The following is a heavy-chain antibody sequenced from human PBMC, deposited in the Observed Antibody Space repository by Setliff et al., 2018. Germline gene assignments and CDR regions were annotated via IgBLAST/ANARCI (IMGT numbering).Heavy chain of an antibody. CDR3: ARAGSAPAGRKGLLDS. V-gene: IGHV1-18*01. J-gene: IGHJ4*02. Sequence: ASVKVSCKASGYTFTDFGINWVRQAPGQGLGWMGWISPYTGNTYSAQRFQGRAALTTDTSTSTAYMEVKSLTSDDTAVYYCARAGSAPAGRKGLLDSWGQGTLVTVSS. CDR2: ISPYTGNT. D-gene: IGHD6-13*01. CDR1: GYTFTDFG.